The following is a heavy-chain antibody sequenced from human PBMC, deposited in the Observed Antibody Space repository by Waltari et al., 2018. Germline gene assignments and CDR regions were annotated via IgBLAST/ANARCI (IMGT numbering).Heavy chain of an antibody. CDR2: INQSGST. D-gene: IGHD3-10*01. Sequence: QVQLQQWGAGLLKPSETLSLTCAVYGGSFSGYYWSWIRQPPGKGLEWIGEINQSGSTNYNPSLKGRDAISVDTAKNQFSLKLSSVTAADTAVYYCARTKRGSGSYSFYYYYYMDVWGKGTTVTVSS. J-gene: IGHJ6*03. CDR1: GGSFSGYY. V-gene: IGHV4-34*01. CDR3: ARTKRGSGSYSFYYYYYMDV.